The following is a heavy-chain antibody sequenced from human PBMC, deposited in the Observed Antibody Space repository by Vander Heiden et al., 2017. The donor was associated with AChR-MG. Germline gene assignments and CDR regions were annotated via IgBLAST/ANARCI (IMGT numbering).Heavy chain of an antibody. CDR1: RFPFRSHG. D-gene: IGHD5-18*01. J-gene: IGHJ4*02. Sequence: QVQLVDSGGGVVQPGRSLRLSCAASRFPFRSHGRHWVRQAPGKGLEWVAVIWYDGSNKCYADSVEGRFTISRDNSKNPLYLQMNSLRAEDTAVYYCARGPGIQKYSYGYALLDYWGQGTLVTVSS. CDR2: IWYDGSNK. V-gene: IGHV3-33*01. CDR3: ARGPGIQKYSYGYALLDY.